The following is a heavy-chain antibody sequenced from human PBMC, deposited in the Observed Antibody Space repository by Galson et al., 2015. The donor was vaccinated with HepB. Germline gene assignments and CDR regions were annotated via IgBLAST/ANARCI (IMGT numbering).Heavy chain of an antibody. Sequence: SVKVSCKASGYTFTSYGISWVRQAPGQGLEWMGWISAYNGNTNYAQKLQGRVTMTTDTSTSTAYMELRSLRSEDTAVYYCARDGSGNYYKTFDYWGQGTLVTVSS. CDR1: GYTFTSYG. CDR2: ISAYNGNT. D-gene: IGHD3-10*01. V-gene: IGHV1-18*04. CDR3: ARDGSGNYYKTFDY. J-gene: IGHJ4*02.